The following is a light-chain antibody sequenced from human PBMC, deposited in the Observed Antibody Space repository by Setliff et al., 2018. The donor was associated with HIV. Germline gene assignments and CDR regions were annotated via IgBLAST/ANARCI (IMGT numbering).Light chain of an antibody. CDR2: DVS. CDR3: TSYTSYSSVV. V-gene: IGLV2-14*01. Sequence: QSALTQPASVSGSPGQSIAISCTGTSSDVGAYNYASWYQQHPGKAPKLMIYDVSKRPSGVSNRFSGSKSGNTASLTISGLQAEDEADYYCTSYTSYSSVVFGGGTKVTVL. J-gene: IGLJ2*01. CDR1: SSDVGAYNY.